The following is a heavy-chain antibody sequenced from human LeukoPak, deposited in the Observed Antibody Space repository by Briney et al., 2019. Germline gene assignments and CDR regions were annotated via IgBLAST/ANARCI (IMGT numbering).Heavy chain of an antibody. CDR2: INHSGST. CDR1: GGSFSGYY. V-gene: IGHV4-34*01. D-gene: IGHD6-13*01. J-gene: IGHJ4*02. Sequence: PSETLSLTCAVYGGSFSGYYWSWIRQPPGKGLEWIGEINHSGSTNYNPSLKRRVTISVDTSKNQFSLKMSSVTAADTAVYYCAGGRQLVDYWGQGTLVTVSS. CDR3: AGGRQLVDY.